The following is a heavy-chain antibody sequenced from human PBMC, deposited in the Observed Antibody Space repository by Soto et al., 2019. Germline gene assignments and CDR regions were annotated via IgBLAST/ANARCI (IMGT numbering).Heavy chain of an antibody. J-gene: IGHJ6*02. CDR2: IWYDGTHK. CDR3: AREYGGDHYYTLDV. Sequence: QVHLVESGGGVVQPGRSLRLSCAASGLTFGSFGMHWVRQAPGKGLEWVAGIWYDGTHKYYADSVKGRFTISRDNSKSTLDLQMNSLRAEDTAVHYCAREYGGDHYYTLDVWGQGTTVTVSS. V-gene: IGHV3-33*01. D-gene: IGHD2-21*02. CDR1: GLTFGSFG.